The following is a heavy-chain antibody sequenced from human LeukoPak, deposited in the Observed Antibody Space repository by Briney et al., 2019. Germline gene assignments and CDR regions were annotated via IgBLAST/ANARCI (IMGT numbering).Heavy chain of an antibody. Sequence: SETLSLTCTVSGGSISSYYWSWIRQPAGKGLEWIGRIYTSGSTNYNPSPKSRVTMSVDTSKNQFSLKLSSVTAADTAVYYCARYRYNWNGVDAFDIWGQGTMVTVSS. J-gene: IGHJ3*02. CDR1: GGSISSYY. V-gene: IGHV4-4*07. D-gene: IGHD1-1*01. CDR3: ARYRYNWNGVDAFDI. CDR2: IYTSGST.